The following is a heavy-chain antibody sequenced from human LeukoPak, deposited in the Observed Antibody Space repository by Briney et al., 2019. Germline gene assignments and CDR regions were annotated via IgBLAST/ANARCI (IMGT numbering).Heavy chain of an antibody. Sequence: GGSLRLSCAASGFXVSSNYISWVRQAPGKGLEWVSVIYSGGSTYYADSVKGRFTISRHNSKNTLYLQMNSLRAEDTAVYYCARALLYSSGWYYFDYWGQGTLVTVSS. CDR1: GFXVSSNY. CDR2: IYSGGST. V-gene: IGHV3-53*04. J-gene: IGHJ4*02. CDR3: ARALLYSSGWYYFDY. D-gene: IGHD6-19*01.